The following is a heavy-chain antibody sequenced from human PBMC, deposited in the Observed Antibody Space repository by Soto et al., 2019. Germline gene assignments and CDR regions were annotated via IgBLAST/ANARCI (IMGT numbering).Heavy chain of an antibody. J-gene: IGHJ6*02. D-gene: IGHD3-10*01. CDR3: ARSKLLWFGEFSYYYYGMDV. CDR1: GGSISSYY. V-gene: IGHV4-59*01. CDR2: IYYSGST. Sequence: SETLSLTCTVSGGSISSYYWSWIRQPPGKGLEWIGYIYYSGSTNYNPSLKSRVTISVDTSKNQFSLKLSSVTAADTAVYYCARSKLLWFGEFSYYYYGMDVWGQGTTVTVSS.